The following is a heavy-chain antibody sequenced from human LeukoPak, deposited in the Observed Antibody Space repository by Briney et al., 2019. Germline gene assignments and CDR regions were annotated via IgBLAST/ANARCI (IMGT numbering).Heavy chain of an antibody. J-gene: IGHJ3*01. V-gene: IGHV3-23*01. CDR1: RFTLSNYA. Sequence: GGSLRLSCAASRFTLSNYAMRWVRQAPGKGLEWVSAISGSGGTTNYADSVRGRFTISRDNFNNKVYLEVNSLRVEDTAVYYCVKDQGRSGYKAFDVWGQGTMVTVSS. D-gene: IGHD5-12*01. CDR3: VKDQGRSGYKAFDV. CDR2: ISGSGGTT.